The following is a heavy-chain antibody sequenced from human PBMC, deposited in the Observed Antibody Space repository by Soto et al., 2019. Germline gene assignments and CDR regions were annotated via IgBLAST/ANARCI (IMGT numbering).Heavy chain of an antibody. CDR3: VGGQYYFDY. Sequence: QVQLVESGGGVVQPGTSLRLSCVASGFPFTTYGMHWVREGPGKGLEWVAVISFDGSNKYYADSVKGRFTISRDNSKNTPFLQMNSLRPEDTALYYCVGGQYYFDYRGQGTLVTVSS. CDR2: ISFDGSNK. V-gene: IGHV3-30*03. D-gene: IGHD3-10*01. J-gene: IGHJ4*02. CDR1: GFPFTTYG.